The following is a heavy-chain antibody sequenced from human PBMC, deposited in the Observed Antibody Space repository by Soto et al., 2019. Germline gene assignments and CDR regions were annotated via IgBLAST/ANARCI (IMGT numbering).Heavy chain of an antibody. V-gene: IGHV4-59*01. CDR1: GGSISSYY. CDR3: AGSGATAYYHYGMDV. CDR2: IYYSGST. D-gene: IGHD1-26*01. Sequence: SETLSLTCTVSGGSISSYYWSWIRQPPGKGLEWIGYIYYSGSTNNNPSLKSRVTMSVDTSKKQFTLKLSSVTAADTAVYYCAGSGATAYYHYGMDVWGQGTTVTVSS. J-gene: IGHJ6*02.